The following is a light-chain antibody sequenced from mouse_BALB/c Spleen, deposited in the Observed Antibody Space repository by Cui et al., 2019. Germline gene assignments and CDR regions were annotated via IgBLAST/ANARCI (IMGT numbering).Light chain of an antibody. V-gene: IGKV4-80*01. CDR1: SSVIY. CDR3: QQWSSYPWT. CDR2: STS. Sequence: QIVLTQSQAIMSASLGEEITLTCSASSSVIYMHWYQQKSGTSSKLLIYSTSHLALVVPSRFSGSGSGTFYSLTISSVESEDAADYYCQQWSSYPWTFGGGTKLEIK. J-gene: IGKJ1*01.